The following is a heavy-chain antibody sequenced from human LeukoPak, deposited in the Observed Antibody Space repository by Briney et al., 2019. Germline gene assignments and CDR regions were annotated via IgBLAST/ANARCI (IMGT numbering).Heavy chain of an antibody. CDR1: GGSISSSNW. Sequence: PSETLSLTCAVSGGSISSSNWWSWVRQPPGKGLEWIGEIYDSGSTNYNPSLKSRVTISVDKSKNQFSLKLSSVTAADTAVYYCARIGAGYCSGGSCSLNDYWGLGTLVTVSS. CDR3: ARIGAGYCSGGSCSLNDY. CDR2: IYDSGST. V-gene: IGHV4-4*02. J-gene: IGHJ4*02. D-gene: IGHD2-15*01.